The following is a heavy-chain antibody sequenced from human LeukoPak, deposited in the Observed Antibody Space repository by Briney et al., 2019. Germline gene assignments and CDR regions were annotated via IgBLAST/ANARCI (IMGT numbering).Heavy chain of an antibody. Sequence: ASVKVSCKASGYTFTSYYMHWVRQAPGRGLEWMGIINPSGGSTSYAQKFQGRVTMTRDTSTSTVYMELSSLRSEDTAVYYCARVAPYCGGDCYFDYWGQGTLVTVSS. CDR1: GYTFTSYY. CDR3: ARVAPYCGGDCYFDY. V-gene: IGHV1-46*01. D-gene: IGHD2-21*02. CDR2: INPSGGST. J-gene: IGHJ4*02.